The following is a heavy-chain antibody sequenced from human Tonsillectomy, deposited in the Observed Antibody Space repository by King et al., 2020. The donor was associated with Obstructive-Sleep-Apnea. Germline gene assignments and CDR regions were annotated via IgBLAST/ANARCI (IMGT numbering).Heavy chain of an antibody. V-gene: IGHV3-9*01. Sequence: VQLVESGGGLVQPGRALGLSFAAFGFTFDDYAMHWGRQAPGEGLEWVSGISLYSGSIGYVDSVKGRFTISRDNAKNSLFLQMNSLRVEDTALYYCVKDKNSGWYVDYFDYWGQGTLVTVSS. CDR2: ISLYSGSI. CDR3: VKDKNSGWYVDYFDY. CDR1: GFTFDDYA. J-gene: IGHJ4*02. D-gene: IGHD6-19*01.